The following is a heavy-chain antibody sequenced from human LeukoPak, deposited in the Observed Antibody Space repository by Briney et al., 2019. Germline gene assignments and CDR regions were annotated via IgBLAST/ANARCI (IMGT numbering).Heavy chain of an antibody. J-gene: IGHJ4*02. CDR3: ARARLNSGYDPYAYVSLDY. V-gene: IGHV1-69*05. D-gene: IGHD5-12*01. Sequence: SVKVSFKASGGTFISYAISWGRQAPRQGLEWMGRIIPIFGTSNYAQKFQGRVTITTDEPTNTPYTALHSLRPTATPAYSCARARLNSGYDPYAYVSLDYWGQGTLVTVSS. CDR1: GGTFISYA. CDR2: IIPIFGTS.